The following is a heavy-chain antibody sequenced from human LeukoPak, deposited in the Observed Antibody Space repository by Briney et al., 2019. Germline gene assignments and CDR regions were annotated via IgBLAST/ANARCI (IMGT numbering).Heavy chain of an antibody. CDR3: ARHSLWGSYSNWFDP. CDR2: IYYSGST. Sequence: SETLSLTCTVSGGSISSYYWSWIRQPPGKGLEWIGYIYYSGSTNYNPSLKSRVTILVDTSKNQFSLKLSSVTAADTAVYYCARHSLWGSYSNWFDPWGQGTLVTVSS. D-gene: IGHD3-16*01. J-gene: IGHJ5*02. V-gene: IGHV4-59*08. CDR1: GGSISSYY.